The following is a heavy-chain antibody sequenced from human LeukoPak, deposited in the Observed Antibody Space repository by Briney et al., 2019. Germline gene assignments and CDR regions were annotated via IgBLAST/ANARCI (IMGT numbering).Heavy chain of an antibody. CDR3: ARLGHCGETNCYSDFYYMDV. J-gene: IGHJ6*03. CDR1: GGTFSNYA. V-gene: IGHV1-69*13. Sequence: SVKVSCKASGGTFSNYAVSWVRQAPGQGLEWMGGIIPVFEKPNYARKFQDRVTITADESTATAYMELSSLTSEDTAIYFCARLGHCGETNCYSDFYYMDVWGKGTTDIVSS. D-gene: IGHD2-21*01. CDR2: IIPVFEKP.